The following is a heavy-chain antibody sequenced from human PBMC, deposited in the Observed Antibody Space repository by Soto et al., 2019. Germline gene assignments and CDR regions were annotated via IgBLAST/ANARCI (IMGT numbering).Heavy chain of an antibody. Sequence: SVKVSCKASGGTFSSYAISWVRQAPGQGLEWMGGIIPIFGTANYAQEFQGRVTITADESTSTAYMELSSLRSEDTAVYYCARGHIPYAYSNYAVFDYWGQGTLVTVSS. D-gene: IGHD4-4*01. CDR2: IIPIFGTA. CDR3: ARGHIPYAYSNYAVFDY. CDR1: GGTFSSYA. V-gene: IGHV1-69*13. J-gene: IGHJ4*02.